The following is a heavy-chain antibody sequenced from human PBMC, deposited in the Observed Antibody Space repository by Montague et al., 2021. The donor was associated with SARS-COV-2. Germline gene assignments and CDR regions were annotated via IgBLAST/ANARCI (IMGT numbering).Heavy chain of an antibody. V-gene: IGHV4-34*01. CDR2: INHSVST. J-gene: IGHJ6*02. D-gene: IGHD2-15*01. Sequence: SETLSLTCAVYGGSFSGYFWRWIRQPTGKVLAWIGEINHSVSTNYNPSLKSRVTISVDTSKNQFSLKLSSVTAADTAVYYCARGSGCSGGSCYSEWDPYYYYGMDVWGQGTTVTVSS. CDR1: GGSFSGYF. CDR3: ARGSGCSGGSCYSEWDPYYYYGMDV.